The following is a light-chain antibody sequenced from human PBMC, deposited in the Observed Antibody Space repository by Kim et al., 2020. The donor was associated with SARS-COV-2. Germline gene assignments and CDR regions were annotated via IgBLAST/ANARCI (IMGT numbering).Light chain of an antibody. CDR3: QQYDNWPRT. Sequence: EIVLTQSPTLSVSSGERATLSCGASQSIGSNLAWFQRKPGQAPRLVIYASSTRATAIPARFSGSGSGTEFTLTISSLQSDDFAVYFCQQYDNWPRTFGQGTKVDIK. J-gene: IGKJ1*01. CDR1: QSIGSN. V-gene: IGKV3-15*01. CDR2: ASS.